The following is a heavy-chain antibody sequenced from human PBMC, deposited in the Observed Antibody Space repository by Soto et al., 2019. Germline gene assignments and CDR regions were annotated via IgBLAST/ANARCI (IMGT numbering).Heavy chain of an antibody. CDR2: ISGSGGST. Sequence: EVQLLVSGGGLVQPGGSLRLSCAASGFTFSSYARSWVRQAPGKGLEWVSAISGSGGSTYYADSVKGRFTISRDNSKNTLYLQRISLRAEDTAVYYCAKDGPPVIVRGTFDYWGQGTLVTVSS. D-gene: IGHD3-10*01. V-gene: IGHV3-23*01. J-gene: IGHJ4*02. CDR1: GFTFSSYA. CDR3: AKDGPPVIVRGTFDY.